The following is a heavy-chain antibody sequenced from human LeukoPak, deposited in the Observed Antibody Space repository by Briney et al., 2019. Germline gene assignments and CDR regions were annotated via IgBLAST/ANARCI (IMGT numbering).Heavy chain of an antibody. CDR1: GYSLNGYY. J-gene: IGHJ4*02. CDR3: ARGSPLPGPQRPYDY. CDR2: VNPDSGGT. Sequence: EASVKVSCKASGYSLNGYYIHWVRQAPGQGLEWMGWVNPDSGGTNYAQTFQGRVTMTRDTSINTAYMELSRLISDDTAIYYCARGSPLPGPQRPYDYWGRGTLVTVSS. V-gene: IGHV1-2*02. D-gene: IGHD3-9*01.